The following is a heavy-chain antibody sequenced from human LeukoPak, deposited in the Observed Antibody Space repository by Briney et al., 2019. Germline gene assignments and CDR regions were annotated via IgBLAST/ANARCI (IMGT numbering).Heavy chain of an antibody. CDR2: ICAYNSNT. V-gene: IGHV1-18*01. Sequence: VSVNVPCMASGYTLPSYGMRWVRQAPGAGLEWMGWICAYNSNTNYAQKLQGRVTMTTDTSTSTAYMELRSLRSDDTAVYYCARDEGYSYGFHYYGMDVWGQGATVTVSS. D-gene: IGHD5-18*01. J-gene: IGHJ6*02. CDR1: GYTLPSYG. CDR3: ARDEGYSYGFHYYGMDV.